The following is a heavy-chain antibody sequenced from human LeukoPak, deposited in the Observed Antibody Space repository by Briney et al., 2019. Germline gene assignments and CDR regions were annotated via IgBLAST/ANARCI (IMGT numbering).Heavy chain of an antibody. J-gene: IGHJ4*02. Sequence: KPSETLSLTCAVYGGSFSGYYWSWIRQPPGKGLEWIGEINHSGSTNYNPSLKSRVTISVDTSKNQFSLKLSSVTAADTAVYYCARGIPSAYDFWSSHLPPLRTYFDYWGQGTLVTVSS. CDR2: INHSGST. CDR1: GGSFSGYY. V-gene: IGHV4-34*01. CDR3: ARGIPSAYDFWSSHLPPLRTYFDY. D-gene: IGHD3-3*01.